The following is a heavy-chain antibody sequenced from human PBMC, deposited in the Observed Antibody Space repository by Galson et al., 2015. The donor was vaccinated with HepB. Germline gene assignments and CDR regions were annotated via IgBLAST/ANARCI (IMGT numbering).Heavy chain of an antibody. CDR3: AKGKHANYYYYYMDV. CDR2: ISWNSGSI. Sequence: SLRLSCAASGFTFDDYAMHWVRQAPGKGLEWVSGISWNSGSIGYADSVKGRFTISRDNAKNSLYLQMNSLRAEDTALYYCAKGKHANYYYYYMDVWGKGTTVTVSS. J-gene: IGHJ6*03. V-gene: IGHV3-9*01. D-gene: IGHD3-10*02. CDR1: GFTFDDYA.